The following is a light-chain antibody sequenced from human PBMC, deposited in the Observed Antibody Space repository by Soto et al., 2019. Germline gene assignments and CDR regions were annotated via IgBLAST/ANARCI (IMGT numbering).Light chain of an antibody. V-gene: IGLV2-11*01. CDR1: SSDVGDYNF. Sequence: QSALTQPRSVSGPPGQSVTISCTGTSSDVGDYNFVSWYQQHPGNAPKLVIYDVSKRPSGVPDRFSGSKSGNTASLTISGLQADDEADYYCCSYAGSYTYVFGTGTKLTVL. J-gene: IGLJ1*01. CDR2: DVS. CDR3: CSYAGSYTYV.